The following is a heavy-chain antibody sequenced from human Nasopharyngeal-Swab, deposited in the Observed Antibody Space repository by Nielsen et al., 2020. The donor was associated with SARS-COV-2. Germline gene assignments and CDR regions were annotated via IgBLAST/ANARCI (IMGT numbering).Heavy chain of an antibody. CDR3: ARVYYGCLES. CDR1: GFTFGSYW. D-gene: IGHD3-10*01. Sequence: GESLKISCAASGFTFGSYWMGWVRQAPGKGLEWVANIKQDASEKSYVDSVKGRFTISRDNAKNSLYLQMNSLRAEDTAVYYCARVYYGCLESWGQGTLVTVSS. CDR2: IKQDASEK. J-gene: IGHJ4*02. V-gene: IGHV3-7*01.